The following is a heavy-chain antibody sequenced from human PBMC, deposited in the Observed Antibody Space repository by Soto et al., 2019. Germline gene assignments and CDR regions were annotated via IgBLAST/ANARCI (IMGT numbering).Heavy chain of an antibody. J-gene: IGHJ4*02. CDR1: GFTFSSYA. V-gene: IGHV3-30-3*01. CDR2: ISYDGSNK. CDR3: AREVVAPTLSPNFDY. Sequence: QVQLVESGGGVVQPGRSLRLSCAASGFTFSSYAMHWVRQAPGKGLEWVAVISYDGSNKYYADSVKGRFTISRDNSKNTLYLQMNSLRAEDTAVYYFAREVVAPTLSPNFDYRGQGTLVTVSS. D-gene: IGHD2-15*01.